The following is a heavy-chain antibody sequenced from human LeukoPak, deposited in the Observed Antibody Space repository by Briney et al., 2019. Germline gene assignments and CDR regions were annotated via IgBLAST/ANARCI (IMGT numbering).Heavy chain of an antibody. V-gene: IGHV3-30*03. CDR3: ARASAGY. Sequence: GGSLRLSCAASGFTFSSYGMHWVRQAPGKGLEWVAVVSYDGSNKYYADSVKGRFTISRDNSKNTLYLQMNSLRAEDTAVYYCARASAGYWGQGTLVTVSS. J-gene: IGHJ4*02. CDR2: VSYDGSNK. CDR1: GFTFSSYG.